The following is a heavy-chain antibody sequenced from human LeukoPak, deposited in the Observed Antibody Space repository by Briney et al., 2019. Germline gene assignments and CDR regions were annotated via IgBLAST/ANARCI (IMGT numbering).Heavy chain of an antibody. Sequence: GGSLRLFCAASGFTFSSYDMSWVRQAPGKGLEWVSGIRGSSGSTYYADSVKGRFTISRDNSKNTLYLQMNSLRAEDTAVYHCARSSLGFFEYWGQGALVTVSS. J-gene: IGHJ4*02. V-gene: IGHV3-23*01. CDR1: GFTFSSYD. CDR3: ARSSLGFFEY. D-gene: IGHD3-16*01. CDR2: IRGSSGST.